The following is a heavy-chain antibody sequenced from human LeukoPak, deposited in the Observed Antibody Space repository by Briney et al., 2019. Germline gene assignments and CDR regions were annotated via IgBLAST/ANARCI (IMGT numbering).Heavy chain of an antibody. Sequence: ASVKVSCKVSGYTLTELSMHWMRQAPGKGLEWMGGFDPEDGETIYAQKFQGRVTMTEDTSTDTAYMELSSLRSEDTAVYYCATDPGRVYYDSSGYRDYWGQGTLVTVSS. CDR3: ATDPGRVYYDSSGYRDY. D-gene: IGHD3-22*01. CDR1: GYTLTELS. J-gene: IGHJ4*02. CDR2: FDPEDGET. V-gene: IGHV1-24*01.